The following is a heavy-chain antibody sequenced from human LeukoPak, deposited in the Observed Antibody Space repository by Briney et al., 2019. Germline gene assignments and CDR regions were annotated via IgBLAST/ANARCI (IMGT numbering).Heavy chain of an antibody. Sequence: SKTLSLTCAVSGGSISSGGYSWSWIRQPPGKGLEWIGYIYHSGSTYYNPSLKSRVTISVDRSKNQFSLKLSSVTAADTAVYYCARVRRGYYYYDSSGYYYFDYWGQGTLVTVSS. J-gene: IGHJ4*02. D-gene: IGHD3-22*01. CDR3: ARVRRGYYYYDSSGYYYFDY. CDR2: IYHSGST. CDR1: GGSISSGGYS. V-gene: IGHV4-30-2*01.